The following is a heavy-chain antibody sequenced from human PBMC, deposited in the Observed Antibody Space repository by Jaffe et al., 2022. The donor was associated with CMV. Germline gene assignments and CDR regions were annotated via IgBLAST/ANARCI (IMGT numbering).Heavy chain of an antibody. J-gene: IGHJ6*02. V-gene: IGHV3-9*01. Sequence: EVQLVESGGGLVQPGRSLRLSCAASGFTFDDYAMHWVRQAPGKGLEWVSGISWNSGSIGYADSVKGRFTISRDNAKNSLYLQMNSLRAEDTALYYCAKGEVPLRKDYYYGMDVWGQGTTVTVSS. D-gene: IGHD3-16*01. CDR1: GFTFDDYA. CDR3: AKGEVPLRKDYYYGMDV. CDR2: ISWNSGSI.